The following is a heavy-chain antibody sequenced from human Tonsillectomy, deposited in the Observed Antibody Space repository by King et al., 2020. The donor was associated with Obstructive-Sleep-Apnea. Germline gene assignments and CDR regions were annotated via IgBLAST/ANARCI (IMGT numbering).Heavy chain of an antibody. J-gene: IGHJ6*02. CDR2: IYPGDSNT. D-gene: IGHD3-22*01. CDR1: GYRFTSYW. V-gene: IGHV5-51*01. Sequence: QLVQSGAEVKKPGESLKISCKGSGYRFTSYWIGWLRQMPGKGLEWMGIIYPGDSNTRYSPSFHGQVTNSADKSITTAYLQWSSLKASDTAMYYCARLGGYDSSGLYYYYGMDVWGQGTTVTVSS. CDR3: ARLGGYDSSGLYYYYGMDV.